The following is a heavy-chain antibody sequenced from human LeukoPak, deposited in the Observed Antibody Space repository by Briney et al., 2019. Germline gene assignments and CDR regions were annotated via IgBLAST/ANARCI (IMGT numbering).Heavy chain of an antibody. CDR1: GFTFSDYW. CDR3: ARDGVAPGIYFDY. CDR2: IKQDGSER. J-gene: IGHJ4*02. Sequence: GGSLRLSCAASGFTFSDYWMNWVRQAPGKGPEWVANIKQDGSERYYVESVKGRFTISRDNAKNSLYLQISSLRAEDTAVYYCARDGVAPGIYFDYWGQGALVTVSS. V-gene: IGHV3-7*01. D-gene: IGHD2-2*01.